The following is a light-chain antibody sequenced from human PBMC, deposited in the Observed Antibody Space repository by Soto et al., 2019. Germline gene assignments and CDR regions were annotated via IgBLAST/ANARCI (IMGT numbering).Light chain of an antibody. Sequence: EMVLTPSPRTLSLSPGVRATLSCRPSQTFSSNWLAWYQQKPGQAPRLLIYDASNWATGIPARFSGSGSGTEFTLTISSLQSEDFAVYYCLQYDKSPPWTFGHGTKVDIK. CDR3: LQYDKSPPWT. CDR1: QTFSSN. CDR2: DAS. V-gene: IGKV3D-15*01. J-gene: IGKJ1*01.